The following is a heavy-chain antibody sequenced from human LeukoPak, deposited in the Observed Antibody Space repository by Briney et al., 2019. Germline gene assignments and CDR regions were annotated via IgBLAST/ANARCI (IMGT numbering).Heavy chain of an antibody. CDR2: ISSSSSYI. V-gene: IGHV3-21*01. Sequence: GGSLRLSCAASGFTFSDYYMNWVRQAPGKGLEWVSSISSSSSYIYYADSVKGRFTISRDNAKNSLYLQMNSLRAEDTAVYYCARDYYDSSGPNWFDPWGQGTLVTVSS. CDR3: ARDYYDSSGPNWFDP. J-gene: IGHJ5*02. D-gene: IGHD3-22*01. CDR1: GFTFSDYY.